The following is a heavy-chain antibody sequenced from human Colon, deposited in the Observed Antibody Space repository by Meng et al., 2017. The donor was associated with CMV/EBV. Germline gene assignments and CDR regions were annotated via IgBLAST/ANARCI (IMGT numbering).Heavy chain of an antibody. CDR1: GESMRSHY. Sequence: SETLSLTCTVSGESMRSHYWSWIRQPPGKGLEWRGHVYYSGSATYSPSLRRRVSISVDMSKNQFSLNVRSVTAADTAMYFCARGLGHASNNTHDYWGQGMLVTVSS. V-gene: IGHV4-59*11. J-gene: IGHJ4*02. D-gene: IGHD4-11*01. CDR3: ARGLGHASNNTHDY. CDR2: VYYSGSA.